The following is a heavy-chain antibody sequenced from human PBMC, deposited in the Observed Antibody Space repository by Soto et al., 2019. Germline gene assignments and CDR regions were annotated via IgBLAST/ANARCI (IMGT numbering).Heavy chain of an antibody. CDR2: IVPILGTS. CDR1: GGTFTSYA. D-gene: IGHD1-1*01. V-gene: IGHV1-69*01. J-gene: IGHJ6*02. CDR3: ARELERHNYYYGMDV. Sequence: QVPLVQSGAEAKKPGSSVKVSCKASGGTFTSYAVVWVRQAPGQGLEWMGGIVPILGTSKYAQRFQGRVSLTADGSWSTGYMELSSLRYDDTAIYYCARELERHNYYYGMDVWGQGTTVTVSS.